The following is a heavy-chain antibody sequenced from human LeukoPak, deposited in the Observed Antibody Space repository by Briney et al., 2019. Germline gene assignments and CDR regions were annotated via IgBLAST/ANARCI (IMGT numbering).Heavy chain of an antibody. D-gene: IGHD3-10*01. V-gene: IGHV1-8*02. CDR2: MNPNSGNT. Sequence: ASVKVSCKASGYTFTSYGISWVRQATGQGLEWMGWMNPNSGNTGYAQKFQGRVTMTRNTSISTAYMELSSLRSEDTAVYYCARGIITMVRGEQLDYYYYMDVWGKGTTVTISS. J-gene: IGHJ6*03. CDR1: GYTFTSYG. CDR3: ARGIITMVRGEQLDYYYYMDV.